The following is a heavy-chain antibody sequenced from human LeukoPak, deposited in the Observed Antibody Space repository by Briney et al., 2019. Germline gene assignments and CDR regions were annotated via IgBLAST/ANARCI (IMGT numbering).Heavy chain of an antibody. J-gene: IGHJ4*02. CDR1: GGPISSGDYY. CDR2: IYYSGST. D-gene: IGHD3-10*01. CDR3: ARAYGSGSYSGFFDY. V-gene: IGHV4-30-4*01. Sequence: SETLSLTCTVSGGPISSGDYYWGWIRQPPGKGLEWIGYIYYSGSTYYNPSLKSRVTISVDTSKNQFSLKLSSVTAADTAVYYCARAYGSGSYSGFFDYWGQGTLVTVSS.